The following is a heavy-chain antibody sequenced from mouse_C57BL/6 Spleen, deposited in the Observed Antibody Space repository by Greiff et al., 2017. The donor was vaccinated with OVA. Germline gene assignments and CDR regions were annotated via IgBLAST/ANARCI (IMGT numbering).Heavy chain of an antibody. D-gene: IGHD3-2*02. CDR1: GFSLTSYA. J-gene: IGHJ4*01. CDR3: ARRGGTAQATSSYAMDY. Sequence: VQRVESGPGLVAPSQSLSITCTVSGFSLTSYAISWVRQPPGKGLEWLGVIWTGGGTNYNSALKSRLSISKDNSKSQVFLKMNSLQTDDTARYYCARRGGTAQATSSYAMDYWGQGTSVTVSS. V-gene: IGHV2-9-1*01. CDR2: IWTGGGT.